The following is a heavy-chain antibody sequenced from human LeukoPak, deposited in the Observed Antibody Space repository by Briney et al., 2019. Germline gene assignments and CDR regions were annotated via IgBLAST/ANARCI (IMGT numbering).Heavy chain of an antibody. Sequence: TSQTLSLTCAISGESVSSNSAAWNWIRQSPSRGLVWLGRTYYGSEWYNDYAVSVKSRITINPDTSKSQFSLQLNSVTPEDTAVYYCARDSPIAAAGTLNYYYYGMDVWGQGTTVTVSS. CDR2: TYYGSEWYN. D-gene: IGHD6-13*01. J-gene: IGHJ6*02. CDR1: GESVSSNSAA. V-gene: IGHV6-1*01. CDR3: ARDSPIAAAGTLNYYYYGMDV.